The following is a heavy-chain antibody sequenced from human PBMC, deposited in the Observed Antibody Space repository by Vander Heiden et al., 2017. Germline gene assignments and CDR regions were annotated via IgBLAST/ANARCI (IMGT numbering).Heavy chain of an antibody. V-gene: IGHV1-2*02. Sequence: QVQLVQSGADVKKPGASVKVSCKASGYTFTDYYMYWVRQAPGQGLEWMGWINPNSSDTNYVQKFQGRVTMTRDTSISTGYMELSRLISDDTAVYYCARGGIAAPSDYWGQGTLVTVSS. CDR2: INPNSSDT. CDR3: ARGGIAAPSDY. D-gene: IGHD6-13*01. CDR1: GYTFTDYY. J-gene: IGHJ4*02.